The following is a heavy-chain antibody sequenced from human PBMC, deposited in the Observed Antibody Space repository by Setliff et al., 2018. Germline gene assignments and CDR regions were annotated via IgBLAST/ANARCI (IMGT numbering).Heavy chain of an antibody. CDR3: ARVRITPYCMDV. V-gene: IGHV4-38-2*02. Sequence: PSETLSLTCTVSGYSISSGYIWGWIRQPPGKGLEWVGNIGHTGSINYNPSLKSRLTISRDTSKNQASLKLNSVTAADTAVYFCARVRITPYCMDVWGKGTTVTVSS. D-gene: IGHD3-10*01. J-gene: IGHJ6*03. CDR2: IGHTGSI. CDR1: GYSISSGYI.